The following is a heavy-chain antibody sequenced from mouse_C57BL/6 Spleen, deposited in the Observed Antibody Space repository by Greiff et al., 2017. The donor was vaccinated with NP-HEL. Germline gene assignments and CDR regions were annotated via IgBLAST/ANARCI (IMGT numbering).Heavy chain of an antibody. Sequence: VQLKESGPGMVKPSQSLSLTCTVTGYSITSGYDWHWIRHFPGNKLEWMGYISYSGSTNYNPSLKSRISITHDTSKNHFFLKLNSVTTEDTATYYCARKKDYDYDDWYFDVWGTGTTVTVSS. CDR3: ARKKDYDYDDWYFDV. V-gene: IGHV3-1*01. D-gene: IGHD2-4*01. CDR2: ISYSGST. CDR1: GYSITSGYD. J-gene: IGHJ1*03.